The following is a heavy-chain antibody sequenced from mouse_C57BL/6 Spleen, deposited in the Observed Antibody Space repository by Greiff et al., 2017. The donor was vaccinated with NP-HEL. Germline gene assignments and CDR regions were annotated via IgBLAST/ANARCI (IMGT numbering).Heavy chain of an antibody. V-gene: IGHV5-17*01. CDR1: GFTFSDYG. CDR3: AEYDGYAMDY. Sequence: EVMLVESGGGLVKPGGSLKLSCAASGFTFSDYGMHWVRQAPEKGLEWVAYISSGSSTIYYADTVKGRFTISRDNAKNTLFLQMTSLRSEDTAMYYWAEYDGYAMDYWGQGTSVTVAS. CDR2: ISSGSSTI. D-gene: IGHD2-14*01. J-gene: IGHJ4*01.